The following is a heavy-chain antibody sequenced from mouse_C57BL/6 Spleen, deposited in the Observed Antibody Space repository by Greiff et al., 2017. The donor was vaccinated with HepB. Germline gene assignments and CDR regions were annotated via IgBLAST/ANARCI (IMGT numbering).Heavy chain of an antibody. J-gene: IGHJ1*03. Sequence: EVQGVESGGGLVKPGGSLKLSCAASGFTFSSYAMSWVRQTPEKRLEWVATISDGGSYTYYPDNVKGRFTISRDNAKNNLYLQMSHLKSEDTAMYYCARENGSRYWYFDVWGTGTTVTVSS. CDR3: ARENGSRYWYFDV. CDR2: ISDGGSYT. D-gene: IGHD1-1*01. V-gene: IGHV5-4*01. CDR1: GFTFSSYA.